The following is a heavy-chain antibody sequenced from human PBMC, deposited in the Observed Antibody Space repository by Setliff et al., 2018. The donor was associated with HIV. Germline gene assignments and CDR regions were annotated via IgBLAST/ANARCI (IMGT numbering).Heavy chain of an antibody. Sequence: ASVKVSCKASGFTFTTYAVHWVRQAPGQRPEWMGWINAANGKTRYPQRFEARVTITMDTGASTAYMELNSLRSEDSAVYYCARGIRYFDWLTHLGAFDFWGQGTMVTVSS. J-gene: IGHJ3*01. CDR3: ARGIRYFDWLTHLGAFDF. CDR1: GFTFTTYA. D-gene: IGHD3-9*01. CDR2: INAANGKT. V-gene: IGHV1-3*01.